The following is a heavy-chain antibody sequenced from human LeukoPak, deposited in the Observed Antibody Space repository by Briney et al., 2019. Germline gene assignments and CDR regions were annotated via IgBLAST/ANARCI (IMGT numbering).Heavy chain of an antibody. CDR1: GYTFTSYW. V-gene: IGHV5-51*01. D-gene: IGHD1-26*01. CDR3: ARPLYGSSRVFDI. CDR2: IYPGDSAT. Sequence: GESLKISCKGSGYTFTSYWIGWVRQVPGKGLEWMGIIYPGDSATRYSPSFQGQVTISADKSISTAYLQWSSLKASDTAMYYRARPLYGSSRVFDIWGQGTMVTVSS. J-gene: IGHJ3*02.